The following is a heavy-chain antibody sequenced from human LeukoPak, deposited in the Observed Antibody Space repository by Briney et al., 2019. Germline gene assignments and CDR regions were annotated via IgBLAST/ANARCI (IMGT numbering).Heavy chain of an antibody. J-gene: IGHJ3*02. V-gene: IGHV3-23*01. CDR1: GFTFSSYA. CDR2: ISGGATST. CDR3: AKEDDAFDI. Sequence: GGSLRLSYVASGFTFSSYAMTWVRQAPGKGLEWVSAISGGATSTYYADSVRGRFTISRDNSKNTVYLQMNSLRAEDTAVYYCAKEDDAFDIWGQGTMVTVSS.